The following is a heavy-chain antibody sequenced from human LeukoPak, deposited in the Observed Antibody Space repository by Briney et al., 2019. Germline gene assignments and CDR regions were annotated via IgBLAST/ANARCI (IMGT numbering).Heavy chain of an antibody. CDR2: ISTTSSNM. Sequence: PGGSLRLSCAASGFTFSDYSLNWVRQAPGKGLEWNSYISTTSSNMYYADFVKGRFTISRDNAKNSLYLQMNSLRAEDTAVYYCSRGGPPYDFWSGPRFDYWGQGTLVTVSS. CDR1: GFTFSDYS. V-gene: IGHV3-48*04. CDR3: SRGGPPYDFWSGPRFDY. J-gene: IGHJ4*02. D-gene: IGHD3-3*01.